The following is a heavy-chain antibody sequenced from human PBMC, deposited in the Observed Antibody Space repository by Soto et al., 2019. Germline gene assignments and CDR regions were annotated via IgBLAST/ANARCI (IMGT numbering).Heavy chain of an antibody. Sequence: SETLSLTCAVYGGSFSGYYWSWIRQPPGKGLEWIGEINHSGSTNYNPSLKSRVTISVDTSKNQFSLKLSSVTAADTAVYYCARGRIAAAGKGVDYWGQGTRVTGSS. D-gene: IGHD6-13*01. CDR2: INHSGST. CDR1: GGSFSGYY. CDR3: ARGRIAAAGKGVDY. J-gene: IGHJ4*02. V-gene: IGHV4-34*01.